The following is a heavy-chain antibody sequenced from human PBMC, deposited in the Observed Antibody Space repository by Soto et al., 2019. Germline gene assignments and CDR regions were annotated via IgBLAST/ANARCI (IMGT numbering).Heavy chain of an antibody. CDR3: ARASSSSSAADY. V-gene: IGHV4-31*03. D-gene: IGHD6-6*01. CDR1: GESINSGGYY. Sequence: QVQLQESGPGLVKPSQTLSLTCSVSGESINSGGYYWSWIRHHPGKGLEWIGYIYDSESTYYNPSLKIRVTISMDTSKTHFAMRLSSVTAADTAVYYCARASSSSSAADYWGQGTQGTVSS. CDR2: IYDSEST. J-gene: IGHJ4*02.